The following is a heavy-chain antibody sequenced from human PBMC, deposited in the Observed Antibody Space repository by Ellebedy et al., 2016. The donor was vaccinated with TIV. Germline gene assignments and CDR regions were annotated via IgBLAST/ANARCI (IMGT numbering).Heavy chain of an antibody. CDR1: GVTFSNYG. J-gene: IGHJ4*02. CDR2: ISTSGGKT. CDR3: AKSRGDYVDGGDC. D-gene: IGHD4-17*01. V-gene: IGHV3-23*01. Sequence: GGSLRLSCAASGVTFSNYGMNWVRQAPGKGLEWVSHISTSGGKTYYADSVKGRFTISRDNSKNTVSLQMNSLRAEDTALYYCAKSRGDYVDGGDCWGQGTLVTVSS.